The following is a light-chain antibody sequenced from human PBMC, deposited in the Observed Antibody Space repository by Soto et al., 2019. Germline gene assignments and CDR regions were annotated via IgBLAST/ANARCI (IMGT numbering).Light chain of an antibody. J-gene: IGLJ1*01. CDR3: SSYTSSSPCV. CDR2: EVS. CDR1: SSDVGGYRY. V-gene: IGLV2-14*01. Sequence: LTQPASVSGSPGQSITISCTGTSSDVGGYRYVSWYQQHPGKAPKLIIYEVSNRPSGVSNRFSGSKSGNTASLTISGLQAEDEADYYCSSYTSSSPCVFGTGTKVTV.